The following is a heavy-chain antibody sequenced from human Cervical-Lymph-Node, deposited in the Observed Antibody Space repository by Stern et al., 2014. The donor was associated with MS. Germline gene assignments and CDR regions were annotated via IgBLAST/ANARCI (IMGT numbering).Heavy chain of an antibody. Sequence: VQLVESGAEVKEPGASVKVSCKASAYTFTAYYMHWGRQAPGQGLEGMGWINPHYGGTNYAQKVPGRVSMTTGQSLPPTYMEVGRLMPDDTAVYYCARESEIPTYLLPRYNYYGMDVWGQGTTVTVSS. V-gene: IGHV1-2*02. D-gene: IGHD1-14*01. CDR1: AYTFTAYY. CDR3: ARESEIPTYLLPRYNYYGMDV. CDR2: INPHYGGT. J-gene: IGHJ6*02.